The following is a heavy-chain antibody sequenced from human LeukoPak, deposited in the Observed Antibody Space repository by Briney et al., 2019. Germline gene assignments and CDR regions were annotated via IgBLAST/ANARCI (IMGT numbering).Heavy chain of an antibody. D-gene: IGHD3-16*02. Sequence: PSETLSLTCTVSGGSISSYYWSWIRQPPGKGLEWIGYIYYSGTTNYNPSLKSRVTISVDTSKNQFSLKLNSVTAADTAVYYCARGVFLAATSLCYRGQGTLVTVSS. CDR3: ARGVFLAATSLCY. CDR1: GGSISSYY. CDR2: IYYSGTT. V-gene: IGHV4-59*01. J-gene: IGHJ4*01.